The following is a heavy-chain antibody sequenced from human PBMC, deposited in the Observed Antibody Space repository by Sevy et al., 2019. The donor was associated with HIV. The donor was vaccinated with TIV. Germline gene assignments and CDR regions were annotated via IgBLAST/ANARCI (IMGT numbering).Heavy chain of an antibody. CDR2: IFRGGDCT. CDR1: GFTFSNYA. Sequence: GGSLRLSCVASGFTFSNYAMNWVRQAPGKGLEWVSTIFRGGDCTYYADSVKGRFTITRDNSKDAGYLQLSSLRADDTAVYYCAVALYDSSGSFDALDIWGQGTMVTVSS. V-gene: IGHV3-23*01. CDR3: AVALYDSSGSFDALDI. D-gene: IGHD3-22*01. J-gene: IGHJ3*02.